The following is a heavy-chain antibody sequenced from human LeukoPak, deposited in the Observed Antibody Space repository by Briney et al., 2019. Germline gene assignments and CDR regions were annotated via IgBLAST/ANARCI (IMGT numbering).Heavy chain of an antibody. D-gene: IGHD3-10*01. CDR2: ISSSSSYI. V-gene: IGHV3-21*04. Sequence: GGSLRLSCAASGFTFSSYSMNWVRQAPGKGLEWVSSISSSSSYIYYADSVKGRFTISRDNAKNSLYLQMNSLRAEDTALYYCAKDTAMVRGGLDYWGQGTLVTVSS. CDR3: AKDTAMVRGGLDY. CDR1: GFTFSSYS. J-gene: IGHJ4*02.